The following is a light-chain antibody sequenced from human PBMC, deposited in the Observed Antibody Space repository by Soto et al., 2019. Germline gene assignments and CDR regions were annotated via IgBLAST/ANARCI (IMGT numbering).Light chain of an antibody. Sequence: EIVLTQSPATLSLSPGERATLSCRASQTVSSSLAWCQQKPGQAPRLLIYEASNRATGIPARFSGSGSGADFTLTISSLEPEDFALYYCQQHINWPLTFGGGTKVEIK. CDR2: EAS. CDR3: QQHINWPLT. CDR1: QTVSSS. J-gene: IGKJ4*01. V-gene: IGKV3-11*01.